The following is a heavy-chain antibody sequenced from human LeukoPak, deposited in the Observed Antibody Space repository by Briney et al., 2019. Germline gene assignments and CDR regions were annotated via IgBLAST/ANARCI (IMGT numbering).Heavy chain of an antibody. CDR1: GFTVSRNY. V-gene: IGHV3-53*01. D-gene: IGHD5-24*01. Sequence: GGSLRLSCAVSGFTVSRNYMSWVRQAPGKGLEWVSGIYSGGSTYYAGSVKGRFTISRDNSKNTLYLQMNSLRAEDTAVYYCARDGYRLGGQGTLVTVSS. CDR3: ARDGYRL. J-gene: IGHJ4*02. CDR2: IYSGGST.